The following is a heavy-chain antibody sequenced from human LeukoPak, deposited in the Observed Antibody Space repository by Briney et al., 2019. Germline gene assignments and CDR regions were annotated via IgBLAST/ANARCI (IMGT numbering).Heavy chain of an antibody. D-gene: IGHD3-3*01. Sequence: GGSLRLSCAASGFTFNNYAMSWVRQAPGKGPEWLSAISGSGGTTYSADSVKGRFTISRDNSKNTLYLQMNSLRAEDTAVYYCARVFTTSYNDFWTSYIDYWGQGTLVTVSS. J-gene: IGHJ4*02. CDR2: ISGSGGTT. CDR3: ARVFTTSYNDFWTSYIDY. CDR1: GFTFNNYA. V-gene: IGHV3-23*01.